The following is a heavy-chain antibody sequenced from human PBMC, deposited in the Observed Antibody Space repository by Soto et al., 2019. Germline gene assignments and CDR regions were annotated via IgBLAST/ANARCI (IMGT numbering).Heavy chain of an antibody. J-gene: IGHJ6*02. Sequence: ASVKVSCKASGYTFTGYYMHWVRQAPGQGLEWMGWINPNSGGTNYAQKFQGRVTMTRDTSISTAYMEPSRLRSDDTAVYYCARGVGYIVVVPAANYYYGMDVWGQGTTVTVSS. CDR3: ARGVGYIVVVPAANYYYGMDV. V-gene: IGHV1-2*02. CDR1: GYTFTGYY. D-gene: IGHD2-2*01. CDR2: INPNSGGT.